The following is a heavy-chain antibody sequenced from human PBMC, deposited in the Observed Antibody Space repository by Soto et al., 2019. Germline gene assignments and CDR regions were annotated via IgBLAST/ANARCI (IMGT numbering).Heavy chain of an antibody. V-gene: IGHV3-74*02. J-gene: IGHJ5*02. CDR2: ASPDGTST. Sequence: VQLVESGGGVVQPGRSLRLSCAASGFSFSSFWMHWVRQAPGKGLEWVSRASPDGTSTSYADSVKGRFTISRDNAKNTLFMQMNSLRAEDTAVYYCTRHGSGDYFLFDPWGQGTLVTVSS. CDR1: GFSFSSFW. CDR3: TRHGSGDYFLFDP. D-gene: IGHD4-17*01.